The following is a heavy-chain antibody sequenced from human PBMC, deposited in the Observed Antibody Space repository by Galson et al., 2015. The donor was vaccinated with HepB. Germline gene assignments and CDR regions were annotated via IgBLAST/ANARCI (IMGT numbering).Heavy chain of an antibody. CDR2: INPSGGST. CDR1: GYTFTSYY. CDR3: ARDGGIAAGYFQH. V-gene: IGHV1-46*01. D-gene: IGHD6-13*01. Sequence: SVKVSCKASGYTFTSYYMHWVRQAPGQGLEWMGIINPSGGSTSYAQKFQGRVTMTRDTSTSTVYMELSSLRSEDTAVYYCARDGGIAAGYFQHWGQGTLVTVSS. J-gene: IGHJ1*01.